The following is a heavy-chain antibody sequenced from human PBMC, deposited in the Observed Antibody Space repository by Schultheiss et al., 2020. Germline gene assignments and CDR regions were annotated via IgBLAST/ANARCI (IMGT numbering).Heavy chain of an antibody. J-gene: IGHJ4*02. V-gene: IGHV1-18*01. CDR2: MNPNSGNT. D-gene: IGHD2-15*01. Sequence: ASVKVSCRASGYTFTSYGISWVRQATGQGLEWMGWMNPNSGNTGYAQKFQGRVTMTTDTSTSTAYMELRSLRSDDTAVYYCARFYCSGGSCFPFSFDYWGQGALVNVS. CDR1: GYTFTSYG. CDR3: ARFYCSGGSCFPFSFDY.